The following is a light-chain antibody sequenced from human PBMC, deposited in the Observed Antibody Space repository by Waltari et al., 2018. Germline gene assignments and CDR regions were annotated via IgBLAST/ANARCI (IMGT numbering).Light chain of an antibody. Sequence: DIVMTQSPDSLAVSLGERAAINCKSSQSLLSTSKNKNFLAWFQKKPGQPPKLLFYWASTRESGVPNRFSASGSGTDFTLTISSLQTEDVAVYYCQQYYSSPLTFGGGTRVEIK. CDR2: WAS. J-gene: IGKJ4*01. CDR3: QQYYSSPLT. CDR1: QSLLSTSKNKNF. V-gene: IGKV4-1*01.